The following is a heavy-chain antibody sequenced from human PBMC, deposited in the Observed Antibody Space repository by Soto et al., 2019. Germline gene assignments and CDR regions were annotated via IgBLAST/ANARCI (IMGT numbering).Heavy chain of an antibody. Sequence: PSQTLSLTCAISGDSVSSNSAAWTWIRQSPSRGLEWLGRTYYRSRWFNDYAGSVKGRITINPDTSNNQFSLQLTSLSPDDTAVYYCARLRGDSWFDFWGQGTRVTVSS. J-gene: IGHJ5*01. CDR2: TYYRSRWFN. CDR3: ARLRGDSWFDF. CDR1: GDSVSSNSAA. V-gene: IGHV6-1*01.